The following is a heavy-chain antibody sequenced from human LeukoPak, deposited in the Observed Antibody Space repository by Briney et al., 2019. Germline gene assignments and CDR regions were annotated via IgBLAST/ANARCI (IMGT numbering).Heavy chain of an antibody. Sequence: GRSLRLSCEASGFTFSNYEMNWVRQAPGKGLEWVANIKQDGSEKYYVDSVKGRFTISRDNAKNSLYLQMNSLRAEDTAVYYCAREPVVGYDFWSGYYTGEDDYWGQGTLVTVSS. J-gene: IGHJ4*02. CDR3: AREPVVGYDFWSGYYTGEDDY. D-gene: IGHD3-3*01. V-gene: IGHV3-7*01. CDR1: GFTFSNYE. CDR2: IKQDGSEK.